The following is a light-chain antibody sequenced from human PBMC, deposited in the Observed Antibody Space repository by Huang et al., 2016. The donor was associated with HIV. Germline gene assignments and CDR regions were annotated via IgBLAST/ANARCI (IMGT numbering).Light chain of an antibody. Sequence: EIVLTQSPATLSWYPGEKITLFCRASQDIDTSLAWYQQKPGQAPRPLIYDASQGVTGVPARFTGSGSGTEFALTISRLEFDDFAVYYCQQRKSWLTFGGGTKLEVK. CDR3: QQRKSWLT. CDR2: DAS. V-gene: IGKV3D-11*01. J-gene: IGKJ4*01. CDR1: QDIDTS.